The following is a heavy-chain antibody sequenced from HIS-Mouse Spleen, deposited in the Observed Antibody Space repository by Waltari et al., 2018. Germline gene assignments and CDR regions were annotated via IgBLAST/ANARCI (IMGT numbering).Heavy chain of an antibody. J-gene: IGHJ3*02. V-gene: IGHV3-21*01. D-gene: IGHD7-27*01. CDR2: ISSSSSYI. Sequence: EVQLVESGGGRVKPGGSLVLSCAASGVSFTSLRLTGVRQAPGKGWEWVSSISSSSSYIYYADSVKGRFTISRDNAKNSLYLQMNSLRAEDTAVYYCARRTGEGGAFDIWGQGTMVTVSS. CDR3: ARRTGEGGAFDI. CDR1: GVSFTSLR.